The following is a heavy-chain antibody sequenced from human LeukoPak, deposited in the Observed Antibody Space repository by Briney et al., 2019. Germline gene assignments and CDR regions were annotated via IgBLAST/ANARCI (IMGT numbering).Heavy chain of an antibody. J-gene: IGHJ3*02. D-gene: IGHD6-19*01. CDR2: IYYSGST. Sequence: SETLSLTCTVSGGSISSGDYYWSWIRQPPGKGLEWIGYIYYSGSTYYNPSLKSRVTISVDTSKNQFSLKLSSVTAADTAVYYCARDGSGGGWYVAFDIWGQGTMVTVSS. CDR3: ARDGSGGGWYVAFDI. CDR1: GGSISSGDYY. V-gene: IGHV4-30-4*02.